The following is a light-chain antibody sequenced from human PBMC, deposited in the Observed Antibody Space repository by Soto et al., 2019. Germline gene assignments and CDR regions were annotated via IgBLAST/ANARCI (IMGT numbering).Light chain of an antibody. V-gene: IGKV1-17*01. CDR3: LQHNSYPWT. J-gene: IGKJ1*01. CDR2: AAS. Sequence: DIQMTQPPSSLSASVGDRVTITCRASQSISSYLNWYQQKPGKAPKLLIYAASSLQSGVPSRFSGSGSGTEFTLTISSLQPEDFATYYCLQHNSYPWTFGQGTKV. CDR1: QSISSY.